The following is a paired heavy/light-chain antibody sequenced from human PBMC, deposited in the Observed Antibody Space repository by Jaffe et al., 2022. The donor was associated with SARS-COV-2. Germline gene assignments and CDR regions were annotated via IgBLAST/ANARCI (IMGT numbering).Light chain of an antibody. CDR2: VAS. CDR1: QSISTY. CDR3: QQTYSTPLT. V-gene: IGKV1-39*01. J-gene: IGKJ1*01. Sequence: DIQMTQSPSSLSASVGDRVTFTCRASQSISTYLNWYQQKPGKAPKVLIYVASSLQSGVPSRFSGSGSGTDFTLTISSLQPEDFGTYYCQQTYSTPLTFGQGTKVEIK.
Heavy chain of an antibody. J-gene: IGHJ3*02. D-gene: IGHD2-8*01. CDR3: AKDLFRRNGRFDAFDI. CDR1: GFTFSEYA. CDR2: IGGTGDDT. Sequence: EMQLLESGGGLVQPGGSLRLSCAASGFTFSEYAMSWVRQAPGKGLEWVSAIGGTGDDTYYADSVKGRFTISRDNSKNTLYLQVNSLRVEDTAVYYCAKDLFRRNGRFDAFDIWGQGTMVTVSS. V-gene: IGHV3-23*01.